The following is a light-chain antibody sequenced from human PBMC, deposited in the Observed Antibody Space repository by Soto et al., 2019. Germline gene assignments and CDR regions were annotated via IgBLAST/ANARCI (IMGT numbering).Light chain of an antibody. J-gene: IGKJ5*01. Sequence: IHLTYSPSTLCASVGGRFIIICTAELGLNRFLAWYQQKPGKAPKLLIYGASSWQTGIPSRFSGTGSETEFTLTISGLLPEDFATYHCQQLNTLPFTFGQGTRLEI. CDR1: LGLNRF. CDR2: GAS. CDR3: QQLNTLPFT. V-gene: IGKV1-9*01.